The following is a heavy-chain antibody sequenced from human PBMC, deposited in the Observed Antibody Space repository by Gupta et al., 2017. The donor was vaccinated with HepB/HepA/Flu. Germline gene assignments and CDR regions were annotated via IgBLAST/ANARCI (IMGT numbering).Heavy chain of an antibody. CDR3: ARVLRSTHDTQFFDY. D-gene: IGHD2-15*01. V-gene: IGHV3-21*01. J-gene: IGHJ4*02. Sequence: EVQLLESGGGLVKPGGSLTLSCAASGFSFDTYSLIWVRQAPGKGLEWVSFISSSSSIYYEDAGKGRFTISRDKAKNSLYLQMKSLRAEDTAVYFCARVLRSTHDTQFFDYGGQGTLVTVSS. CDR2: ISSSSSI. CDR1: GFSFDTYS.